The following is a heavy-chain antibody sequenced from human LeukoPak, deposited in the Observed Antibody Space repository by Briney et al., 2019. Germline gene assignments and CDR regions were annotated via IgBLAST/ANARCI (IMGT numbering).Heavy chain of an antibody. J-gene: IGHJ3*02. V-gene: IGHV4-59*08. CDR3: ARQTSDTAFDI. Sequence: PSETLSLTCTVSSGSMSNYYWGWIRQPPGKGLEWIASMYYSGGSTNYNPSLKSRVTISVDTPRNRFALRLNSVTAADTAVYYCARQTSDTAFDIWGQGTMVTVSS. D-gene: IGHD1-14*01. CDR1: SGSMSNYY. CDR2: MYYSGGST.